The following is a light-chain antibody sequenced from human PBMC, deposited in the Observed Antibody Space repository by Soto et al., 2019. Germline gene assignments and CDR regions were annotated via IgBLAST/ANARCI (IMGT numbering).Light chain of an antibody. Sequence: QSALTQPASVSGSPGQSITISCTGTSSDVGSYNLVSWYQQHPGKAPKLMIYEGSKRPSGVSNRFSGSKSGNTASLTISGLQAEDEAAYYCCSYAGSSTPHYVFGTGTKLTVL. V-gene: IGLV2-23*01. CDR1: SSDVGSYNL. CDR3: CSYAGSSTPHYV. CDR2: EGS. J-gene: IGLJ1*01.